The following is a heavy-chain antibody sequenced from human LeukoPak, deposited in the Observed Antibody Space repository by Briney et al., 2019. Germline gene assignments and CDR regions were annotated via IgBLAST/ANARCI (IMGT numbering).Heavy chain of an antibody. CDR2: IRYNGNNQ. D-gene: IGHD2-21*01. Sequence: GGSLRLSCAASGFTFNNYGMHWVRQAPGKGLEWVAFIRYNGNNQYYADSVKGRFTISRDNSKNTLYLQMNSLKGDDTAVYYCARDSPNEAILWWSIDYWGQGTLVTVSS. V-gene: IGHV3-30*02. CDR3: ARDSPNEAILWWSIDY. J-gene: IGHJ4*02. CDR1: GFTFNNYG.